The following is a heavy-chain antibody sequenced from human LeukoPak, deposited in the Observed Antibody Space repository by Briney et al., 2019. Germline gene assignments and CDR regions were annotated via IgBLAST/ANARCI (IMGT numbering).Heavy chain of an antibody. D-gene: IGHD3-10*01. Sequence: SETLSLTCTVSGGSISSYYWSWIRQPPGKGLEWIGYIYYSGSTNYNPSLKSRVTISVDTSKNQFSLKLSSVTAADTAVYYCARGGNYGSGSYASWFDPWGQGTLVTVSS. CDR1: GGSISSYY. CDR2: IYYSGST. J-gene: IGHJ5*02. CDR3: ARGGNYGSGSYASWFDP. V-gene: IGHV4-59*01.